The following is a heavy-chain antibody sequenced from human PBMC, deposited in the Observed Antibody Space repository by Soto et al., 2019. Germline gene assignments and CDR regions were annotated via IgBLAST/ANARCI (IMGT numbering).Heavy chain of an antibody. J-gene: IGHJ6*02. CDR2: ISSSSSYI. CDR3: ARDGITSYYGMDV. V-gene: IGHV3-21*01. D-gene: IGHD3-10*01. CDR1: GFTFSSYS. Sequence: LRLSCAASGFTFSSYSMNWVRQAPGKGLEWVSSISSSSSYIYYADSVKGRFTISRDNAKNSLYLQMNSLRAEDTAVYYCARDGITSYYGMDVWGQGTTVTVSS.